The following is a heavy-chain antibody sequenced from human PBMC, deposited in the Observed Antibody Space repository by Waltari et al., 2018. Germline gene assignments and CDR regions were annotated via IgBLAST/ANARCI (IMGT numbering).Heavy chain of an antibody. J-gene: IGHJ4*02. Sequence: PGKGLEWIGYIYHSGSTYYNPSLKSRVTISVDRSKNQFSLKLSSVTAADTAVYYCARESSSAEPYFDYWGQGTLVTVSS. V-gene: IGHV4-30-2*01. CDR3: ARESSSAEPYFDY. CDR2: IYHSGST. D-gene: IGHD6-25*01.